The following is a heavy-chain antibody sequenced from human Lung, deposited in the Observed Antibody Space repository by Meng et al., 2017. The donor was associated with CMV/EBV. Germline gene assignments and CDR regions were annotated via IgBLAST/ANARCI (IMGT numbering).Heavy chain of an antibody. CDR3: ASFPPPGKQWLVTDY. Sequence: VPPQGSGPGLVKTSGTLSLTRAVSGGSISRSNWWSWVRQPPGKGLEWIGEIYHSGSTNYNPSLKSRVTISVDKSKNQFSLKLSSVTAADTAVYYCASFPPPGKQWLVTDYWGQGTLVTVSS. D-gene: IGHD6-19*01. J-gene: IGHJ4*02. V-gene: IGHV4-4*02. CDR2: IYHSGST. CDR1: GGSISRSNW.